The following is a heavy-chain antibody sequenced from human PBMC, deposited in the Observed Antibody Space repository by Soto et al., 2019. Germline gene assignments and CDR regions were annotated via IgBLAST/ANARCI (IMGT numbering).Heavy chain of an antibody. J-gene: IGHJ3*02. CDR2: ISGSGGST. Sequence: EVQLLESGGGLVQPGGSLRLSCAASGFTFSSYAMSWVRQAPGKGLEWVSAISGSGGSTYYADSVKGGFTISRDNSKNTLYLQMNSLRAEDTAVYYCAKLGERGPDAFDIWGQGTMVTVSS. CDR1: GFTFSSYA. V-gene: IGHV3-23*01. CDR3: AKLGERGPDAFDI. D-gene: IGHD3-16*01.